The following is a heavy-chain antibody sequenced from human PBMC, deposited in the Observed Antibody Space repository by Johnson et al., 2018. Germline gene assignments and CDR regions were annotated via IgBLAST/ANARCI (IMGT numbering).Heavy chain of an antibody. J-gene: IGHJ3*02. V-gene: IGHV3-7*03. CDR3: ARDDDIRLGSFWYDAFDI. CDR2: IKQHGSET. Sequence: EVQLLETGGGLVQPGGSRRLSCAASGFTFSSCSMNWVRQAPGKGLEWVANIKQHGSETSYVDSVKGRFTISRDNAKHSLYLHMSSLRAEDRAAYYCARDDDIRLGSFWYDAFDIWGQGTMVTVSS. CDR1: GFTFSSCS. D-gene: IGHD3-3*01.